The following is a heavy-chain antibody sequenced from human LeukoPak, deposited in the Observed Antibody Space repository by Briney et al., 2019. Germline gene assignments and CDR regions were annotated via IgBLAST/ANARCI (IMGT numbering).Heavy chain of an antibody. Sequence: GGSLRLSCAASGFTFTIYYMTWVRQAPGKGLEWVSAISGSGGATYYADSVKGRFTISRDTSKNTLYLQMNSLRAEDTAVYYCARRYYDSSGYYSLDYWGQGTLVTVSS. J-gene: IGHJ4*02. D-gene: IGHD3-22*01. CDR3: ARRYYDSSGYYSLDY. V-gene: IGHV3-23*01. CDR1: GFTFTIYY. CDR2: ISGSGGAT.